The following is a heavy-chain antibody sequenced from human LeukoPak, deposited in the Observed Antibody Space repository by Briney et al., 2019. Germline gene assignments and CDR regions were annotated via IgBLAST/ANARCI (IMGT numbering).Heavy chain of an antibody. V-gene: IGHV4-39*01. CDR2: IDYRGGT. J-gene: IGHJ4*02. D-gene: IGHD3-16*01. CDR1: GGSFSRTYYS. CDR3: ARQELWFRS. Sequence: PSETLSLTCSVSGGSFSRTYYSWGWIRQPPGKGLEWIVSIDYRGGTHFSPSLESRVTISVDTSHNQFSLRLMSVTAADTGVYYCARQELWFRSWGQGTLVTVSS.